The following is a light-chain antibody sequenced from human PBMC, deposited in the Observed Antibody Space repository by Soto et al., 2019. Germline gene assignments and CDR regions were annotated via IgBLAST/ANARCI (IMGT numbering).Light chain of an antibody. CDR2: GAS. CDR3: QQCGGSPT. CDR1: QKISSTV. Sequence: EIVLTQSPGTLSLSPGERATLSCSASQKISSTVLAWYQQKPGQAPRLLIYGASSRTTGIPDRFSGSGSGTDFTLTISRLEPEDFAMYYCQQCGGSPTFGQGTKVDIK. V-gene: IGKV3-20*01. J-gene: IGKJ1*01.